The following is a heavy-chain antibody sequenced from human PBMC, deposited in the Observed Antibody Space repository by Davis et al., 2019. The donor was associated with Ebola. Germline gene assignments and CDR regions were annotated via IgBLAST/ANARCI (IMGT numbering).Heavy chain of an antibody. J-gene: IGHJ4*02. V-gene: IGHV1-18*01. Sequence: ASVKVSCKASSYTFASYGISWVRQAPGQGLEWMGWISIYHGKTRYAQNLQGRVTMTTDTSTNTAYIELRRLRPDDTAVYFCAMDQWLDHSSPPQSDHWGQRTLVTVSS. CDR2: ISIYHGKT. D-gene: IGHD6-19*01. CDR3: AMDQWLDHSSPPQSDH. CDR1: SYTFASYG.